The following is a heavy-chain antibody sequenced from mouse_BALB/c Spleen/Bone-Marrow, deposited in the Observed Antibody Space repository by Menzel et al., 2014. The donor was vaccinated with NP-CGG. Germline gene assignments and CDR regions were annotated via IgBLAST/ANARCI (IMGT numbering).Heavy chain of an antibody. V-gene: IGHV2-9*02. D-gene: IGHD2-4*01. Sequence: VKLVEPGPGLVAPSQSLSITCTVSGFSLTTYGVYWVRQPPGKGLEWLGVIWAGGSTNYNSALMSRLSISKDNSKSQVFLKMNSLQTDDTAMYYCARGYDYDSFAYWGQGTLVTVSA. CDR1: GFSLTTYG. CDR3: ARGYDYDSFAY. CDR2: IWAGGST. J-gene: IGHJ3*01.